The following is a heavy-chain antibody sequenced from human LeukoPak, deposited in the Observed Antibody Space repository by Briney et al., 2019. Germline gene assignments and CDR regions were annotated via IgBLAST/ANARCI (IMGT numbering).Heavy chain of an antibody. CDR2: INTKTGTP. CDR1: GYTFTGYY. CDR3: ARRSPTADAFDI. Sequence: VASVKVSCKASGYTFTGYYMHWVRQAPGQGLEWMGWINTKTGTPTYAQGFTGRFVFSLDMSVSTAFLQISSLKPTDTAVYFCARRSPTADAFDIWGQGTLVIVSS. D-gene: IGHD5-18*01. V-gene: IGHV7-4-1*02. J-gene: IGHJ3*02.